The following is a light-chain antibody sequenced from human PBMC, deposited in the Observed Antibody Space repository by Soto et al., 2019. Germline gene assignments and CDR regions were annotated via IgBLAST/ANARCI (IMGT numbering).Light chain of an antibody. J-gene: IGLJ1*01. CDR2: DVT. Sequence: QSVLTQPASVSGSPGQSITISCTGTSSDVGDYNSVSWYQHHPGKAPKLMIYDVTYRPSGVSNRFSGPKSGDTASLTISGLQTEDEADYYCSSYSRSSTPPSVFGTGTKLTVL. V-gene: IGLV2-14*03. CDR3: SSYSRSSTPPSV. CDR1: SSDVGDYNS.